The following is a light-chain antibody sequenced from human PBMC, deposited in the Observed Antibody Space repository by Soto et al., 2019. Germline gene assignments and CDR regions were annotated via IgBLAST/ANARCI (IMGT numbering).Light chain of an antibody. CDR3: AAWDDSLLAV. CDR2: LND. V-gene: IGLV1-44*01. CDR1: GSNIGSNS. Sequence: QAVVTQPPSASATPGQRVTISCSGSGSNIGSNSVPWYRQLPGTAPKLLIYLNDQRPSGVPDRFSGSKSGTSASLAISGLQPDDEGDYYCAAWDDSLLAVFGTGTKVTVL. J-gene: IGLJ1*01.